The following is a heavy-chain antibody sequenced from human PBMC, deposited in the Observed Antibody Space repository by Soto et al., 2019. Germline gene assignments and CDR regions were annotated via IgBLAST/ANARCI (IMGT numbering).Heavy chain of an antibody. CDR3: VKETYYYDVSSHYPLGS. V-gene: IGHV3-43*01. D-gene: IGHD3-22*01. J-gene: IGHJ5*02. Sequence: EVQLVQSGGVVVQPGGSLRLSCAASGFSFDDYNMHWVRQAPGKGLEWVSLISRDGTNTNYAESVKGRFTISRDNSKNSLYLQMNSLRTEDTALYYCVKETYYYDVSSHYPLGSWGQGTLVTVSS. CDR2: ISRDGTNT. CDR1: GFSFDDYN.